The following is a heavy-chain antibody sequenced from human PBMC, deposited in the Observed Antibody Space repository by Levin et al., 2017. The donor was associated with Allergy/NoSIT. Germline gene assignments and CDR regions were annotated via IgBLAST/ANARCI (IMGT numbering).Heavy chain of an antibody. CDR1: GDSIDNGNW. CDR2: IYHSGNT. Sequence: SETLSLTCAVSGDSIDNGNWWSWVRQPPGEGLEWIGEIYHSGNTNYNPSLKSRLTISVDKSKDHFSLKLSSVTAADTAVYFCARLPNFSYYMDVWGKGTTVIVSS. CDR3: ARLPNFSYYMDV. V-gene: IGHV4-4*02. J-gene: IGHJ6*03.